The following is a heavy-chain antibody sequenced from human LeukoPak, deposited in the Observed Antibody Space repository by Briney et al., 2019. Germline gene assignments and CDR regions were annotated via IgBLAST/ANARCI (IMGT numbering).Heavy chain of an antibody. D-gene: IGHD2/OR15-2a*01. CDR1: GFTFSDYY. J-gene: IGHJ6*03. CDR3: ARISTWTYYYYYYMDV. Sequence: PGGSLRLSCAASGFTFSDYYMSWIRQAPGKGLEWVSYISSSGSTIYYADSVKGRFTISRDNSKNTLYLQMNSLRAEDTAVYYCARISTWTYYYYYYMDVWGKGTTVTGSS. CDR2: ISSSGSTI. V-gene: IGHV3-11*04.